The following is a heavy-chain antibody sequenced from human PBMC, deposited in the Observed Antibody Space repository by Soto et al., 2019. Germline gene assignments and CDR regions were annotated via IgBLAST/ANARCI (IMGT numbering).Heavy chain of an antibody. CDR2: ISNIAGRA. J-gene: IGHJ4*02. V-gene: IGHV3-23*01. CDR1: GFTFTKYA. D-gene: IGHD6-19*01. CDR3: AKDGQWLTPTNFDH. Sequence: GSLRLSCAASGFTFTKYAMSWVRQAPGKGLQWVAYISNIAGRAAYADSVKGRFTILRDNSNNTLYLQMNTLRAEDTAVYYCAKDGQWLTPTNFDHWGQGALVTVSS.